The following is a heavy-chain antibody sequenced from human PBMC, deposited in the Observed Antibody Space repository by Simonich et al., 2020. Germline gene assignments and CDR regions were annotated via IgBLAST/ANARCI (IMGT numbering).Heavy chain of an antibody. Sequence: QVQLVQSGAEVKKPGASVKVSCKASGYTFTGYYMHWVRPAPGKGREGVGWINPNSSGTNYAQKFQSRVTSTRDTSISTAYMELSRLRSDDTAVYYCARNGLVGILKAFDIWGQGTMVTVSS. CDR1: GYTFTGYY. V-gene: IGHV1-2*02. D-gene: IGHD2-21*01. CDR2: INPNSSGT. J-gene: IGHJ3*02. CDR3: ARNGLVGILKAFDI.